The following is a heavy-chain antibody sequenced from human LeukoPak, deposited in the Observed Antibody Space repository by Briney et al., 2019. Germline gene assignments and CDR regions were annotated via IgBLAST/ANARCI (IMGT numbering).Heavy chain of an antibody. J-gene: IGHJ4*02. CDR1: GFTFSHYA. CDR2: ISRTGNSI. V-gene: IGHV3-48*03. D-gene: IGHD6-13*01. CDR3: ARGPYSSNWYVDY. Sequence: PGGSLRLSCAVSGFTFSHYAMSWVRQAPGTGLEWISYISRTGNSIYYADSVKGRFTVSRDSAKNSLYLQMNSLRAEDTAVYYCARGPYSSNWYVDYWGQGTLVTVAS.